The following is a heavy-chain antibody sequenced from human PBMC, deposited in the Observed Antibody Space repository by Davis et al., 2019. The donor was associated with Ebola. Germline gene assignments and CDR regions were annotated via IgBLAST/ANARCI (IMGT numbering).Heavy chain of an antibody. J-gene: IGHJ4*02. Sequence: GESLKIPCAASGFTFSDYYMSWIRQAPGKGLEWVSYISSSGSIIYYADSVKGRFTISRDNAKNSLYLQMNSLRAEDTAVFYCARLGQPWDFDYWGQGTLVTVSS. CDR3: ARLGQPWDFDY. CDR2: ISSSGSII. D-gene: IGHD1-26*01. V-gene: IGHV3-11*01. CDR1: GFTFSDYY.